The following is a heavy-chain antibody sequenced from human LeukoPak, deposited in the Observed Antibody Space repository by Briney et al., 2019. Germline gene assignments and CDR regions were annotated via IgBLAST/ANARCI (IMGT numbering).Heavy chain of an antibody. Sequence: SETLSLTCTVSGGSLNDYFWDWIRQAPGKGLEWIGNIYYRGDTNYNPSLKGRLTVSLDTSKNHFSLKLTSVTAADTAVYYCARGRLFYYMDVWGEETTVTVSS. V-gene: IGHV4-59*01. CDR3: ARGRLFYYMDV. D-gene: IGHD2/OR15-2a*01. CDR2: IYYRGDT. CDR1: GGSLNDYF. J-gene: IGHJ6*03.